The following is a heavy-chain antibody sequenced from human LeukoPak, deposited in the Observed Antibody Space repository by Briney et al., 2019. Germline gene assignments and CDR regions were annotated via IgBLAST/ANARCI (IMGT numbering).Heavy chain of an antibody. Sequence: ASEKVSCKASGYTFTSYGISGVRQAPGQGLEGMGWISAYNGNTNYAQKLQGRVNMTTDTSTRTPYTELTSLRSDDPPVYHCASSFGNYYYSGMHVWGQGPTVTVSS. J-gene: IGHJ6*02. CDR2: ISAYNGNT. CDR1: GYTFTSYG. D-gene: IGHD3-10*01. V-gene: IGHV1-18*01. CDR3: ASSFGNYYYSGMHV.